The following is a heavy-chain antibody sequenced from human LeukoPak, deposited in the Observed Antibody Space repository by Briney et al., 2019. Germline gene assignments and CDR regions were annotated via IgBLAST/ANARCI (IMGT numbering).Heavy chain of an antibody. Sequence: PGGSLRLSCAASGFTFDDYGMGWVRQAPGRGLDWVAHIRYDESDKYYADSVKGRFTISRDIYLQMNSLRVEDTAVYYCAKDFNWAFDYWGQGTLVTVSS. V-gene: IGHV3-30*02. J-gene: IGHJ4*02. D-gene: IGHD1-1*01. CDR3: AKDFNWAFDY. CDR2: IRYDESDK. CDR1: GFTFDDYG.